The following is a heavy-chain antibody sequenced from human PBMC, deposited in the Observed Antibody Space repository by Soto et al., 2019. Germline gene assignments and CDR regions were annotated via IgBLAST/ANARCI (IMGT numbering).Heavy chain of an antibody. CDR1: GGSISSGDYY. D-gene: IGHD3-9*01. V-gene: IGHV4-30-4*01. J-gene: IGHJ4*02. Sequence: SETLSLTCTVSGGSISSGDYYWSWIRQPPGKGLEWIGYIYYSGSTYYNPSLKSRVTISVDTSKNQFSLKLSSATAADTAVYYCAREGNILPGYYYWGQGTLVTVSS. CDR2: IYYSGST. CDR3: AREGNILPGYYY.